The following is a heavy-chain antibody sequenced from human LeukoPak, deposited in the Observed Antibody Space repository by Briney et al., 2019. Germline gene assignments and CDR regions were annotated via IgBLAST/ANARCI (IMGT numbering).Heavy chain of an antibody. D-gene: IGHD6-19*01. V-gene: IGHV1-69*13. Sequence: SVKVSCKASGGTFSSYAISWVRQAPGQGLEWMGGIIPIFGTANYAQKFQGRVTITADESTSTAYMELSSLRSEDTAVYYCARARVVAGYKYNWFDPWGQGTLVTVSS. CDR1: GGTFSSYA. CDR2: IIPIFGTA. J-gene: IGHJ5*02. CDR3: ARARVVAGYKYNWFDP.